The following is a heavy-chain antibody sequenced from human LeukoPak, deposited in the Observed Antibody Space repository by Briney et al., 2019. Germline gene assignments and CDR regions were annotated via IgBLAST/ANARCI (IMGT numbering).Heavy chain of an antibody. Sequence: GASVNVSCKASGGTFSSYAISWVRQAPGQGLEWMGGIIPIFGTANYAQKFQGRVTITADESTSTAYMDLSSLRSEDTAVYYCARDGYSSSSFTPFDYWGQGTLVTVSS. V-gene: IGHV1-69*13. CDR3: ARDGYSSSSFTPFDY. CDR1: GGTFSSYA. CDR2: IIPIFGTA. D-gene: IGHD6-6*01. J-gene: IGHJ4*02.